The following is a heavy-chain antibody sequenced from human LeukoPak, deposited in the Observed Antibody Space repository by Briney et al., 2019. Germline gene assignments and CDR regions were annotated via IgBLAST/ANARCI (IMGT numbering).Heavy chain of an antibody. V-gene: IGHV4-39*01. CDR1: GGSISSSSYY. J-gene: IGHJ4*02. Sequence: PSETLSLTCTVSGGSISSSSYYWGWIRQPPGKGLEWIGSIYYSGSTYYNPSLKSRVTISVDTSKNQFSLKLSSVTAADTAVYYCARRQNRRLTGEPFFDYWGQGTLVTVSS. CDR2: IYYSGST. D-gene: IGHD4-17*01. CDR3: ARRQNRRLTGEPFFDY.